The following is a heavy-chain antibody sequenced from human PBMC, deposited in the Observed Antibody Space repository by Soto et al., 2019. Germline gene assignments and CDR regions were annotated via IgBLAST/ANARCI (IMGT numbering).Heavy chain of an antibody. J-gene: IGHJ3*02. V-gene: IGHV1-69*13. CDR1: GGTFSSYA. CDR2: IIPIFGTA. Sequence: VKVSCKASGGTFSSYAISWVRQAPGQGLEWMGGIIPIFGTANYAQKFQGRVTITADKSTSTAYMELSSLRSEDTAVYYCAREELPRLDAFDIWGPGTMVTVSS. CDR3: AREELPRLDAFDI. D-gene: IGHD1-26*01.